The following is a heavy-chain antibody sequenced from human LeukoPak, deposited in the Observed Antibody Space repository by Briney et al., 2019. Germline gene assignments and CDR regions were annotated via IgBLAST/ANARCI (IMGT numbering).Heavy chain of an antibody. Sequence: GGSLRLSCTASGLTFSSSGMHWVRQAPGKGLDWVSLMNHDGTNTFYADSVKGRFTISRDNSQNTLYLQMNSLRGEDTAVYYCTNFDYWGQGTLVTVSS. CDR1: GLTFSSSG. V-gene: IGHV3-30*02. CDR3: TNFDY. J-gene: IGHJ4*02. CDR2: MNHDGTNT.